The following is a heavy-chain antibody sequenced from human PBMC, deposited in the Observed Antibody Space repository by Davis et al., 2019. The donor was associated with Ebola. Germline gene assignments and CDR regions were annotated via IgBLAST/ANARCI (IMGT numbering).Heavy chain of an antibody. J-gene: IGHJ3*02. CDR3: ARDKLAVAAADDAFDI. V-gene: IGHV1-2*04. Sequence: ASVTVSCKASGYTFTGYYMHWVRQAPGQGFVWMGWINPNSGGTNYAQKFQGWVTMTRDTSISTAYMELSRLRSDDTAVYYCARDKLAVAAADDAFDIWGQGTMVTVSS. CDR2: INPNSGGT. D-gene: IGHD6-19*01. CDR1: GYTFTGYY.